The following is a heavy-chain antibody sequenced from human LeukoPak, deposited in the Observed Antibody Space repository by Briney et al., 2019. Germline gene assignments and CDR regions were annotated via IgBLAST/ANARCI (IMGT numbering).Heavy chain of an antibody. Sequence: SETLSLTCTVSGGSISSYYWSWIRQPPGKGLEWIGYIYYSGSTNYNPSLKSRVTISVDTSKNQFSLKLSSVTAADTAAYYCARDGRDAFDIWGQGTMVTVSS. CDR3: ARDGRDAFDI. CDR1: GGSISSYY. CDR2: IYYSGST. V-gene: IGHV4-59*01. J-gene: IGHJ3*02.